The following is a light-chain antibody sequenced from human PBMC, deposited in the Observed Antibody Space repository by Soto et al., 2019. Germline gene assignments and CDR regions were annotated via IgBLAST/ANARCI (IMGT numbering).Light chain of an antibody. CDR2: GAS. V-gene: IGKV3-15*01. Sequence: EIVLTPSPATLSLSPGERATLYCRASQSVSRDLAWYQQTPGQAPRLLIYGASTRAAGIPARFSGSGSGTEFTLTISSLQSEDFAVYYCQQYTNWPPWTFGRGTKVDIK. J-gene: IGKJ1*01. CDR3: QQYTNWPPWT. CDR1: QSVSRD.